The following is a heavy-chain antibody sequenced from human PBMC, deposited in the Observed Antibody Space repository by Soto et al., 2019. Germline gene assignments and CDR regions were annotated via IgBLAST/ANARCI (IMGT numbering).Heavy chain of an antibody. D-gene: IGHD6-19*01. Sequence: QVQLQESGPGLVKPSQILSLTCTVSGGSISGGVYYWNCIRQHPEKGLEWIGYIYYSGSTYYNPSLRSRVTISAHTSENQFSLKLSSVTVADTAVYYCARSSVAGAGYFQHWGQGTQVIVSS. CDR3: ARSSVAGAGYFQH. V-gene: IGHV4-31*03. CDR2: IYYSGST. CDR1: GGSISGGVYY. J-gene: IGHJ1*01.